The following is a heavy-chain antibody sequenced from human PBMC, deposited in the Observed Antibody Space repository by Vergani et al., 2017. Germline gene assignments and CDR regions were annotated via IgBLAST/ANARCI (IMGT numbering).Heavy chain of an antibody. D-gene: IGHD3-10*01. J-gene: IGHJ4*02. CDR1: GFIVSSHY. Sequence: VQLVESGGGLVQPEGSLRLSCAVSGFIVSSHYMTWVRQAPGKGLEWVAVIHSGGSIFYAASVMGRFTISRDRSKNTLDLHMNSLKAEDTAVYYCARELFHSGAGSPQRRGPWDYWGQGVLVTVSS. CDR2: IHSGGSI. CDR3: ARELFHSGAGSPQRRGPWDY. V-gene: IGHV3-66*01.